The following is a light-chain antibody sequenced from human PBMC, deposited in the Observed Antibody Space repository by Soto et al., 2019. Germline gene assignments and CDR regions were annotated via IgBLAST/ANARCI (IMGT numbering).Light chain of an antibody. V-gene: IGLV2-23*01. CDR3: CSYAGSNTYV. CDR1: SSDVGNYNL. Sequence: QSVLTQPASVSGSPGQSITIYCTGTSSDVGNYNLVSWYQQHPGKAPKVMIYAGSNRPSGVSHRFSGFKSGNTASLTISGLQAEDEADYHCCSYAGSNTYVFGTGTKLTVL. CDR2: AGS. J-gene: IGLJ1*01.